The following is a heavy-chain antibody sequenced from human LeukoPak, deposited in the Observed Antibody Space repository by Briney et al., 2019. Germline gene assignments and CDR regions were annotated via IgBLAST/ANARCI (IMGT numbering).Heavy chain of an antibody. J-gene: IGHJ4*02. V-gene: IGHV3-30*18. CDR3: AKDQATVTTGYFDY. CDR1: GFTFSSYG. Sequence: PGGSLRLSCAASGFTFSSYGMHWVRQAPGKGLEWVAVISYDGSNKYYADSVKGRFTISRDNSKNTLYPQMNSLRAEDTAVYYCAKDQATVTTGYFDYWGQGTLVTVSS. CDR2: ISYDGSNK. D-gene: IGHD4-17*01.